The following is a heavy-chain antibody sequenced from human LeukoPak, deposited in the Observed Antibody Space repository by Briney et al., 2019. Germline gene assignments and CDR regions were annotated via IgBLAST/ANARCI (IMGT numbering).Heavy chain of an antibody. CDR2: ISYDGSNK. D-gene: IGHD2-2*01. CDR3: ARDALYCSTTSCYISYMDV. CDR1: GFTSSSYA. V-gene: IGHV3-30*01. Sequence: GRSLRLSCAASGFTSSSYAMHWVRQAPGKGLEWVAVISYDGSNKYYADSVKGRFTISRDSSKNTLYLQMNSLRVEDTAVYYCARDALYCSTTSCYISYMDVWGKGTTVTVSS. J-gene: IGHJ6*03.